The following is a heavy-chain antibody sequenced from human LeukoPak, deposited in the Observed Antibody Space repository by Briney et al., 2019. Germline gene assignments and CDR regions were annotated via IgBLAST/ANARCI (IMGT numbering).Heavy chain of an antibody. Sequence: ASVKVSCKASGYTFTSYGISWVRQAPGQGLEWMGWISAYNGNTNYAQKLQGRVTMTTDTSTSTAYMGLRSLRSDDTAVYYCAVISVAVARDDYWGQGTLVTVSS. V-gene: IGHV1-18*01. D-gene: IGHD6-19*01. CDR3: AVISVAVARDDY. J-gene: IGHJ4*02. CDR1: GYTFTSYG. CDR2: ISAYNGNT.